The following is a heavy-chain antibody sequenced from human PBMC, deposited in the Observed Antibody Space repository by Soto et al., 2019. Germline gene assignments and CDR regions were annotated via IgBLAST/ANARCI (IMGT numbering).Heavy chain of an antibody. Sequence: QVQLVQSGAEVKKPGSSVKVSCKASGGTFSSYAISWVRQAPGQGLEWMGGIIPIFGTANYAQKFQGRVTITADESTSTDYMELSSLRSEDTAVYYCARDPSHIVGSTTRDWFDTWGQGTLVTVSS. CDR3: ARDPSHIVGSTTRDWFDT. J-gene: IGHJ5*02. CDR1: GGTFSSYA. CDR2: IIPIFGTA. V-gene: IGHV1-69*01. D-gene: IGHD2-21*01.